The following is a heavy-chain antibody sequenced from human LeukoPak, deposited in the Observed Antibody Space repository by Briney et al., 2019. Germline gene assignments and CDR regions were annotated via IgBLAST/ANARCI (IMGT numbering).Heavy chain of an antibody. CDR1: GYTFTSYD. J-gene: IGHJ5*02. Sequence: EASVKVSCKASGYTFTSYDINWVRQATGQGLGWMGWMNPNSGNTGYAQKFQGRVTMTRNTSISTAYMELSNLRSEDTAVYYCARGRYGWFGILFDPWGQGTLVTVSS. CDR3: ARGRYGWFGILFDP. D-gene: IGHD3-10*01. CDR2: MNPNSGNT. V-gene: IGHV1-8*01.